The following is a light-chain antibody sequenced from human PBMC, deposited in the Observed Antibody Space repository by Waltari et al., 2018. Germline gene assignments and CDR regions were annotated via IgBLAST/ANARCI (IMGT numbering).Light chain of an antibody. J-gene: IGLJ2*01. Sequence: QSALTQPASVSGSPGQSITISCTGTSSDVGTYNYVSWYQQHPGKAPKLKIFDVSILPSGVAKRFSGSKSGNTASLTISGLQAEDEADYYCSSYISSSTLELFGGGTSLTVL. CDR3: SSYISSSTLEL. V-gene: IGLV2-14*03. CDR2: DVS. CDR1: SSDVGTYNY.